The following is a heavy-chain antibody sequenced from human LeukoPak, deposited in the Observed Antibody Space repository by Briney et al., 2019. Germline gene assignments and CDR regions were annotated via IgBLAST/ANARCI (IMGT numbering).Heavy chain of an antibody. Sequence: GGSLRLSCAASGFTFSSYEMNWVRQAPGKGLEWVSYISSSGSTIYYADSVKGRFTLSRDNAKNSLFLQMNSLRAEDTAVYYCARSYCTGGSCSTPLDHWGQGALVTVSS. CDR2: ISSSGSTI. J-gene: IGHJ4*02. CDR3: ARSYCTGGSCSTPLDH. V-gene: IGHV3-48*03. D-gene: IGHD2-15*01. CDR1: GFTFSSYE.